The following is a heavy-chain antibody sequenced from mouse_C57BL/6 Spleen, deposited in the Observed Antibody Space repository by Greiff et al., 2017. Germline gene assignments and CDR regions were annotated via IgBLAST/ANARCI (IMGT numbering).Heavy chain of an antibody. CDR2: IYPRDGST. D-gene: IGHD1-1*01. CDR3: ARRGYGPSLRYFDV. J-gene: IGHJ1*03. CDR1: GYTFTSYD. Sequence: QVQLKQSGPELVKPGASVKLSCKASGYTFTSYDINWVRQRPGQGLEWIGWIYPRDGSTKYNEKFKGKATLTVDTSSSTAYMELHSLTSEDSAVYFCARRGYGPSLRYFDVWGTGTTVTVSS. V-gene: IGHV1-85*01.